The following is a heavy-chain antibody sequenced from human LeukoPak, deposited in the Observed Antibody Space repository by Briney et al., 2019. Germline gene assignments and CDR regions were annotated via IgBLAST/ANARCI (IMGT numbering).Heavy chain of an antibody. CDR2: ISGSGGST. V-gene: IGHV3-23*01. J-gene: IGHJ4*02. CDR3: AKSHYGDYEYFDY. CDR1: GFTFSSYA. Sequence: GXSLRLSCAASGFTFSSYAMSWVRQAPGKGLEWVSAISGSGGSTYYADSVKGRFTISRDNSKNTLYLQMNSLRAEDTAVYYCAKSHYGDYEYFDYWGQGTLVTVSS. D-gene: IGHD4-17*01.